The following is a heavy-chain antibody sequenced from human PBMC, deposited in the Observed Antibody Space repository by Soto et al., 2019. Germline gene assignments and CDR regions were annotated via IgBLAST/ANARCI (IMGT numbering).Heavy chain of an antibody. CDR3: ARQGFGPLHGRVDV. CDR1: GGSISSYY. Sequence: QVQLQESGPGLVKPSETLSLSCTVSGGSISSYYWSWFRQSPGKRMEWIGYVHHSWGSSYNPSLQSRVAISLDTSKSQFSLKVTSVTATDTAVYYCARQGFGPLHGRVDVWGQGTTVTFSS. V-gene: IGHV4-59*08. J-gene: IGHJ6*02. D-gene: IGHD3-10*01. CDR2: VHHSWGS.